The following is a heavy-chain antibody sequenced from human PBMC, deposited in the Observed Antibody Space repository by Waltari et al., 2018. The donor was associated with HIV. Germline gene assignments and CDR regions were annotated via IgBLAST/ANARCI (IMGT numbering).Heavy chain of an antibody. J-gene: IGHJ3*01. CDR1: GGSVPNYY. D-gene: IGHD3-10*01. CDR2: LYHSGST. V-gene: IGHV4-59*08. CDR3: ARHSGSMGGAFDV. Sequence: QLQLQESGPGLAQPSETLSLTCTVSGGSVPNYYWRWIRQPPGKGLEWIGYLYHSGSTNYNPSLKSRVTTSVDTSKNRFSLNLTSVTAADTAVYYCARHSGSMGGAFDVWGQGTMVTVSS.